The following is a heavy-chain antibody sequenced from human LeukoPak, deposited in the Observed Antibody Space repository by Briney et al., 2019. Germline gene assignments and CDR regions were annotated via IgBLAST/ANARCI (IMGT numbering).Heavy chain of an antibody. CDR2: IIPILGIA. D-gene: IGHD6-19*01. CDR1: GGTFSSYA. CDR3: ANRAVAGAFDI. J-gene: IGHJ3*02. V-gene: IGHV1-69*04. Sequence: ASVMVSCKASGGTFSSYAISWVRQAPGQGLEWMGRIIPILGIANYAQKFQGRVTITADKSTSTAYMELSSLRSEDTAVYYCANRAVAGAFDIWGQGTMVTVSS.